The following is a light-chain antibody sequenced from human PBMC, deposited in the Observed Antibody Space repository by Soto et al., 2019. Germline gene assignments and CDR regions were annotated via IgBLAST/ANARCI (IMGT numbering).Light chain of an antibody. CDR1: QSINSNY. Sequence: EIVLTQTHATPSLSPGDRATLSCRAGQSINSNYLAWYQQKPGQAPRLLMYETSTRATGIPDRFSGSGSGTDFTLTISRLEPEDFAGYYCQQYGSSSLTFGGGTKVDI. CDR3: QQYGSSSLT. V-gene: IGKV3-20*01. J-gene: IGKJ4*01. CDR2: ETS.